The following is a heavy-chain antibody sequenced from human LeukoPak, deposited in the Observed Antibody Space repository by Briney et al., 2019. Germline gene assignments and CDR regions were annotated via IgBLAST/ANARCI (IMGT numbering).Heavy chain of an antibody. V-gene: IGHV4-34*01. D-gene: IGHD2-2*01. CDR1: GGSFTDYY. CDR2: INDSGST. CDR3: ARACTKCYGRGWLDP. Sequence: SETLSLTCAVSGGSFTDYYWTWIRQPPPKGGEWRGEINDSGSTNYNPSLTSRLTISVDTSKNQFSLNLNSVTAADTAVYYCARACTKCYGRGWLDPWGQGTLVTVSS. J-gene: IGHJ5*02.